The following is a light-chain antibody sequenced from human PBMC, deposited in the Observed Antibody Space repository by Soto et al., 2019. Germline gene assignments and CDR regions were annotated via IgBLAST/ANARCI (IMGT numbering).Light chain of an antibody. J-gene: IGLJ1*01. CDR3: SSYTISNTLPFV. CDR2: EVX. V-gene: IGLV2-14*01. Sequence: QSALTQPPSASGSPGQSVTISCTGTSSDVGAYDFVSWYQHHPGKAPKLLIYEVXHRXSGVSNRFSGSKSGNTAYLTISGLQAEDEADYYCSSYTISNTLPFVFGTGTKVTVL. CDR1: SSDVGAYDF.